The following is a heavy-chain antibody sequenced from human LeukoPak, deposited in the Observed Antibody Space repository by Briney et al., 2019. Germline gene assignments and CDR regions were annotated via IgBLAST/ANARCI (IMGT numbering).Heavy chain of an antibody. D-gene: IGHD6-13*01. CDR2: INTNTGNP. CDR3: ARDLRIAAAGSNWFDP. Sequence: ASVKVSCKASGYSFTSYAMNWVRQAPGQGLEWMGWINTNTGNPTYAQDSTGRFVFSLDTSVSTAYLQISSLKTEDTAVYYCARDLRIAAAGSNWFDPWGQGTLVTVSS. V-gene: IGHV7-4-1*02. J-gene: IGHJ5*02. CDR1: GYSFTSYA.